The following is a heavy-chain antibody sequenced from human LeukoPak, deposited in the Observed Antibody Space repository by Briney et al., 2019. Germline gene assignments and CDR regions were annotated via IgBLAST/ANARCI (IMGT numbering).Heavy chain of an antibody. V-gene: IGHV3-64*01. CDR1: GFTFSSYA. J-gene: IGHJ5*02. D-gene: IGHD6-19*01. CDR2: ISSNGGST. CDR3: ARGQWLTNWFDP. Sequence: PGGSLRLSCAVSGFTFSSYAMHWVRQAPGKGLEYVSAISSNGGSTYYANSVKGRFTISRDNSKNTLYLQMGSLRAEDMAVYYCARGQWLTNWFDPWGQGTLVTVSS.